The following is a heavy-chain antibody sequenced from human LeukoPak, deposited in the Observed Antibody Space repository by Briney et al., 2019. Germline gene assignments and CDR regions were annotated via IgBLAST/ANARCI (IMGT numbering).Heavy chain of an antibody. J-gene: IGHJ4*02. Sequence: QSGGSLRLSCAASGFTFSSYAMSWVRQAPGKGLEWVSAISGSGGSTYYADSVKGRFTISRDNSKNTLYLQMNSLRAEDTAVYYCAKIEYSSSVKDYWGQGTLVTVSS. D-gene: IGHD6-6*01. CDR1: GFTFSSYA. CDR3: AKIEYSSSVKDY. CDR2: ISGSGGST. V-gene: IGHV3-23*01.